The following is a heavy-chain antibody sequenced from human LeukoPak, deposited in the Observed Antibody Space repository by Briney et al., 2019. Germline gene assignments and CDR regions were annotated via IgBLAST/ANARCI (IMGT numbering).Heavy chain of an antibody. CDR2: IKQDGSEK. J-gene: IGHJ4*02. CDR3: ARDPEYDLTGYDFWSGYYIGGSDY. V-gene: IGHV3-7*01. D-gene: IGHD3-3*01. Sequence: GGSLRLSCAASGFTFSSYWMSWVRQAPGKGLEWVANIKQDGSEKYYVDSVKGRFTISRDNAKNSLYLQMNSLRAEDTAVYYCARDPEYDLTGYDFWSGYYIGGSDYWGQGTLVTVSS. CDR1: GFTFSSYW.